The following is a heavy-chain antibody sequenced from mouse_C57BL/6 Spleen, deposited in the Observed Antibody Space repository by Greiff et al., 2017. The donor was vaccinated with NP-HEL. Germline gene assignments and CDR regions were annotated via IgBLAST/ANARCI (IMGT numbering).Heavy chain of an antibody. CDR2: IVPEDGET. CDR1: GYNINDYY. J-gene: IGHJ2*01. V-gene: IGHV14-2*01. CDR3: ARRATSTGFDY. D-gene: IGHD3-1*01. Sequence: DVKLQESGAELVKPGASVKFSCTASGYNINDYYIQWVKQRPGHGLEWIGRIVPEDGETKYTQKFKGKATLTADTSSNTAYMQLSSLTTEDTAVYYCARRATSTGFDYWGQGTTVTVS.